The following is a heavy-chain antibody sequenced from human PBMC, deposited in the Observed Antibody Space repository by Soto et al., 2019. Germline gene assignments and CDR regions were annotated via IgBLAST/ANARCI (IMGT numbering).Heavy chain of an antibody. CDR3: TTDWRLPDCSGGSCYFAEYFQH. V-gene: IGHV3-15*01. Sequence: GGSLRLSCAASGFTFSNAWMSWVRQAPGKGLEWVGRIKSKTDGGTTDYAAPVKGRFTISRDDSKNTLYLQMNSLKTEDTAVYYCTTDWRLPDCSGGSCYFAEYFQHWGQGTLVTVSS. D-gene: IGHD2-15*01. J-gene: IGHJ1*01. CDR1: GFTFSNAW. CDR2: IKSKTDGGTT.